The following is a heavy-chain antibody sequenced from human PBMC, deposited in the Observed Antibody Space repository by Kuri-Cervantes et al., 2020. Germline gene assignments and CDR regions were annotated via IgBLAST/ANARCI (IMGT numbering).Heavy chain of an antibody. J-gene: IGHJ3*02. CDR1: GFTVSSNY. V-gene: IGHV3-11*01. CDR3: ARGYCSGGSCYSAFDI. CDR2: ISSSGSTI. D-gene: IGHD2-15*01. Sequence: GGSLRLSCAASGFTVSSNYMSWVRQAPGKGLEWVSYISSSGSTIYYADSVKGRFTISRDNAKNSLYLQMNSLRAEDTAVYYCARGYCSGGSCYSAFDIWGQGTMVTVSS.